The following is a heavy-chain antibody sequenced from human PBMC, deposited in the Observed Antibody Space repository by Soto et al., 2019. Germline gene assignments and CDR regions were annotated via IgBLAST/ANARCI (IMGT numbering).Heavy chain of an antibody. V-gene: IGHV1-46*03. D-gene: IGHD3-3*01. CDR2: INPSGGGT. Sequence: QVQLVQSGAEVKKPGASVKVSCKASGYTFTSYYMHWVRQAPGQGLEWMGIINPSGGGTSYAQKFQDRVTMTRDTSTSTVYRELSSLRSEYTAVYYCARGGELRSLDWPQYDYWGQGTLVTVSS. CDR3: ARGGELRSLDWPQYDY. J-gene: IGHJ4*02. CDR1: GYTFTSYY.